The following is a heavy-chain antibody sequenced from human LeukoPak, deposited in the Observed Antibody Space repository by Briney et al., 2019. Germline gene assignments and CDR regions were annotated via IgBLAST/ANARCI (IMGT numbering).Heavy chain of an antibody. J-gene: IGHJ3*02. CDR3: TRRGAALGDAFDI. CDR2: IKSKPNNYAT. D-gene: IGHD6-13*01. V-gene: IGHV3-73*01. Sequence: GGSLRLSCAASGFTFSDSTIHWVRQTSGKRLEWVGRIKSKPNNYATTYAASVKGRFTISRDDSKNTAYLQMNSLKTEDTAVYYCTRRGAALGDAFDIWGQGTMVTVSS. CDR1: GFTFSDST.